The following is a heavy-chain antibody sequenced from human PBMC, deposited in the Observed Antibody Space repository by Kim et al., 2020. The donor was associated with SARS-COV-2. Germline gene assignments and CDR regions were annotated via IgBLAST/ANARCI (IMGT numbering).Heavy chain of an antibody. V-gene: IGHV7-4-1*02. Sequence: ASVKVSCTASGYTFTNYAMNWVRLAPGQGPEWMGWIHPSTGNPTYAQGFTGRFVFSLDTSVTTAYLQINSLKADDTAIYYCARAFQRLGDLSFPEFWGQGTLITVSS. J-gene: IGHJ4*02. CDR2: IHPSTGNP. CDR1: GYTFTNYA. D-gene: IGHD3-16*02. CDR3: ARAFQRLGDLSFPEF.